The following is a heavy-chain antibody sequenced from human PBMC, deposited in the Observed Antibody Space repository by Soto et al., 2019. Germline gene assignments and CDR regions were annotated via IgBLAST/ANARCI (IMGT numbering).Heavy chain of an antibody. CDR2: ISYDGSNK. Sequence: QVQLVESGGGVVQPGRSLRLSCAASGFTFSSYGMHWVRQAPGKGLEWVAVISYDGSNKYYADSVKGRFTISRDNSKNTLYLQMNRLRAEDTAVYYCAKDQYSSGWYQTQFDYWGQGTLVTVSS. J-gene: IGHJ4*02. CDR1: GFTFSSYG. V-gene: IGHV3-30*18. CDR3: AKDQYSSGWYQTQFDY. D-gene: IGHD6-19*01.